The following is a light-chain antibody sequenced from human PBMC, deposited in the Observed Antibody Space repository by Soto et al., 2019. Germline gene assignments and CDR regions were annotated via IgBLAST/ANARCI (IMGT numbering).Light chain of an antibody. CDR3: QSYDSSNPYVV. Sequence: NFMLTQPHSVSESPGKTVTISCTRSSGSIASNYVQWYQQRPGSAPTTVIYEDNQRPSGVPDRFSGSIDSSSNSASLTISGLKTADEADSYCQSYDSSNPYVVFGGGTKLTVL. J-gene: IGLJ2*01. CDR1: SGSIASNY. CDR2: EDN. V-gene: IGLV6-57*04.